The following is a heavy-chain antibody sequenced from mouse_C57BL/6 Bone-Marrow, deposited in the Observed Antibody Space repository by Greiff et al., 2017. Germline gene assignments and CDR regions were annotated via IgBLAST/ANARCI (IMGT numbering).Heavy chain of an antibody. CDR3: AGGLLEGAMNY. J-gene: IGHJ4*01. CDR1: GFSLTSYA. V-gene: IGHV2-9-1*01. CDR2: IWTGGGT. Sequence: VQGVASGPGLVAPSQSLSITCTVSGFSLTSYAISWVRQPPGKGLEWLGVIWTGGGTNYNSALKSRLSISKDKYKNQVFLKMNSLQTDDTARYYCAGGLLEGAMNYWGQGSSVADSS. D-gene: IGHD3-1*01.